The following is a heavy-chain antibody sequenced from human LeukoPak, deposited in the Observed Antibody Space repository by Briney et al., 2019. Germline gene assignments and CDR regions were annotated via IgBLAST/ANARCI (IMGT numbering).Heavy chain of an antibody. V-gene: IGHV3-74*01. CDR1: GFTLSRYW. J-gene: IGHJ4*02. CDR3: ARIGYYYDSSGYYSVHFDY. CDR2: INSDGSTT. D-gene: IGHD3-22*01. Sequence: QAGGSLRLSCAASGFTLSRYWMHWVRQAPGKGLVWVSRINSDGSTTTYADSVKGRFTISRDNAKNTLYLQMNSLRAEDTAVYYCARIGYYYDSSGYYSVHFDYWGQGTLVTVSS.